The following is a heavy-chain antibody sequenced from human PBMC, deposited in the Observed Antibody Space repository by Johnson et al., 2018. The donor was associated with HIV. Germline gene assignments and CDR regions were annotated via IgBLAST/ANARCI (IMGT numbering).Heavy chain of an antibody. CDR1: GFTVSSNY. Sequence: VQVVESGGGLVQPGGSLRLSCAASGFTVSSNYMSWVRQAPGKGLEWVSVIYSGGSTYYADSVKRRFTISRDNSKNTPYLQLNGLRAEDTAVYYCAKDPRLRNGGAFDVWGQGTMVTVSS. CDR3: AKDPRLRNGGAFDV. V-gene: IGHV3-66*01. J-gene: IGHJ3*01. CDR2: IYSGGST. D-gene: IGHD3-16*01.